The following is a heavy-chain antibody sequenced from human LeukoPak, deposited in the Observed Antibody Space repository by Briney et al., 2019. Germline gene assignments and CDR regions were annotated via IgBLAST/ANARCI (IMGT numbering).Heavy chain of an antibody. Sequence: GGSLRLSCAASGFTVSSNYMSWVRQAPGKGLEWVSVIYSGGSTYYADSVKGRFTISRDNSKNTLYLQMNSLRAEDTAVYYCARSRTNTFDSFDAFDIWGQGTMVTVSS. CDR1: GFTVSSNY. CDR3: ARSRTNTFDSFDAFDI. D-gene: IGHD2-15*01. V-gene: IGHV3-53*01. CDR2: IYSGGST. J-gene: IGHJ3*02.